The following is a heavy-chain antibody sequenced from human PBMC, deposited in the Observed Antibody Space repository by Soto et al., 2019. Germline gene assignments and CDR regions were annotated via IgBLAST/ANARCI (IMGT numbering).Heavy chain of an antibody. D-gene: IGHD3-9*01. V-gene: IGHV4-31*03. J-gene: IGHJ3*02. Sequence: PSETLSLTCTVSGGSISSGGYYWSWIRQHPGKGLEWIGYIYYSGSTYYNPSLKSRVTISVDTSKNQFSLKLSSVTAADTAVYYCARDAWYYDILTGYYAFDIWGQGTMVTVSS. CDR1: GGSISSGGYY. CDR3: ARDAWYYDILTGYYAFDI. CDR2: IYYSGST.